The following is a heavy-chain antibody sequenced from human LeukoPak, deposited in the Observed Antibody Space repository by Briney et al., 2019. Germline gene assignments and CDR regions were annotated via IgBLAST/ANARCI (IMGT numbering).Heavy chain of an antibody. CDR1: GFNFNIYW. V-gene: IGHV3-7*01. D-gene: IGHD3-22*01. J-gene: IGHJ3*02. CDR2: IKQDGSEK. CDR3: ARVFTYDSSGDHDAFDI. Sequence: GGSLRLSCAASGFNFNIYWMSWVRQAPGKGLEWVANIKQDGSEKYYVDSVKGRFTISRDNAKNSLYLQMNSLRAEDTAVYYCARVFTYDSSGDHDAFDIWGQGTMVTVSS.